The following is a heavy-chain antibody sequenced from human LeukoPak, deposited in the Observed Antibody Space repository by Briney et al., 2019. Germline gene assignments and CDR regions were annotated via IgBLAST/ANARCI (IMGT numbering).Heavy chain of an antibody. Sequence: GGSLRLSCGASGLTFSSYSMNWVRQASGKGLEWVSYISSDSGARYYADSVKGRFTISRDNAKNSLYLQMNSLRAEDTAVYYCARATQPGFDPWGQGTLVTVSS. CDR3: ARATQPGFDP. CDR1: GLTFSSYS. V-gene: IGHV3-48*01. D-gene: IGHD2-15*01. CDR2: ISSDSGAR. J-gene: IGHJ5*02.